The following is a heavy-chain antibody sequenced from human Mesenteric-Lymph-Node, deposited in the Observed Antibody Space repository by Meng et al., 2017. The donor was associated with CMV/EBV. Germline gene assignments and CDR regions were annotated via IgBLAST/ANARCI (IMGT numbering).Heavy chain of an antibody. CDR2: IYFSGST. Sequence: SETLSLTCSVSGGSISSSSYYWGWIRQPPGKGLEWIGSIYFSGSTYYNPSLKSRVNISVDTSKNQFYLRLSSVTAADTAVYSCAREYYYGSSNLTYWGQGTLVTVSS. J-gene: IGHJ4*02. CDR3: AREYYYGSSNLTY. D-gene: IGHD3-10*01. V-gene: IGHV4-39*07. CDR1: GGSISSSSYY.